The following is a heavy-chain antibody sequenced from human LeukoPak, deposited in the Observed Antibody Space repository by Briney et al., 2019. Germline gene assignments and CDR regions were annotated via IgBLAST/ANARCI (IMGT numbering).Heavy chain of an antibody. CDR1: GYTFTSYD. D-gene: IGHD3-22*01. CDR3: ARVSSGYPTRFDY. CDR2: INPNSGGT. V-gene: IGHV1-2*02. J-gene: IGHJ4*02. Sequence: ASVKVSCKASGYTFTSYDINWVRQATGQGLEWMGWINPNSGGTNYAQKFQGRVTMTRDTSISTAYMELSRLRSDDTAVYYCARVSSGYPTRFDYWGQGTLVTVSS.